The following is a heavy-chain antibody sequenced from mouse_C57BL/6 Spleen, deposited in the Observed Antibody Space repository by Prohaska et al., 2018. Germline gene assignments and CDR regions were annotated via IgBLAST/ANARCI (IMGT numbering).Heavy chain of an antibody. CDR2: IYPRDGST. CDR1: GYTFTDHT. D-gene: IGHD6-1*01. CDR3: ANATYYFAY. V-gene: IGHV1-78*01. Sequence: QVQLQQSDAELVKPGASVKISCKVSGYTFTDHTIHWMKQRPEQGLEWIGYIYPRDGSTKYNEKFKGKAILTADKSSGTAYLQLHSLPSEDCAVYLCANATYYFAYWGQGPTLTVSS. J-gene: IGHJ2*01.